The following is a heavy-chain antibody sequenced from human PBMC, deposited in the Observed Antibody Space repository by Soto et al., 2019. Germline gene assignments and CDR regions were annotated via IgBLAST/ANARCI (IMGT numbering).Heavy chain of an antibody. V-gene: IGHV1-46*01. Sequence: ASVKVSCKVSGYTFTSYYMHWVRQAPGQGLEWMGTINPSGGGTMYAQRFQGRVTMTSDTSTSTVYMDLSGLTSEDTAVYYCARVASGNYYAYFDFWGQGTLVTVSS. CDR1: GYTFTSYY. J-gene: IGHJ4*02. CDR2: INPSGGGT. CDR3: ARVASGNYYAYFDF. D-gene: IGHD1-26*01.